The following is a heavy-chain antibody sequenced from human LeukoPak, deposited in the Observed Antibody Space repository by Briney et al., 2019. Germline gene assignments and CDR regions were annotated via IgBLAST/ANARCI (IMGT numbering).Heavy chain of an antibody. CDR1: GFTFSSYG. J-gene: IGHJ5*02. CDR3: AKDPTATVTTGNWFDP. V-gene: IGHV3-30*18. Sequence: GGSLRLSCAASGFTFSSYGMHWVRQAPGKGLEWVAVISYDGSNKYYADSVKGRFTISRDNSKNTLYLQMNSLRAEDTAVYYCAKDPTATVTTGNWFDPWGQGTLVTVSS. CDR2: ISYDGSNK. D-gene: IGHD4-17*01.